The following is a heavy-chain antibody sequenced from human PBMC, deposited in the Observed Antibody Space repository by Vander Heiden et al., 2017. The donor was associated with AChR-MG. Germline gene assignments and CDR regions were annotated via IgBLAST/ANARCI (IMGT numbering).Heavy chain of an antibody. CDR2: IYPGDSDT. CDR1: GNSFTSDW. D-gene: IGHD3-22*01. Sequence: EVQLVQSGAEVKKPGASLNISRKVPGNSFTSDWIGWVRQMPGKGLEWMGIIYPGDSDTRYSPSFQGQVTISADKSISTAYLQWSSLKASDTAMYYCARHSRSGYFYYWGQGTLVTVSS. J-gene: IGHJ4*02. CDR3: ARHSRSGYFYY. V-gene: IGHV5-51*01.